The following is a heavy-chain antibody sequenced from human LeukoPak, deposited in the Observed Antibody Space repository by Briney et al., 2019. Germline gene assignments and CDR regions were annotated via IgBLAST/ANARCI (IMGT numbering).Heavy chain of an antibody. CDR1: GYTFTDYH. V-gene: IGHV1-2*02. D-gene: IGHD3-22*01. CDR2: INPNSGAT. CDR3: VRGRGPVVISYFVY. J-gene: IGHJ4*02. Sequence: ASVKVSCKASGYTFTDYHIYWMRQAPGQGLEWMGWINPNSGATDFGQRFQGRVTLTRETSVSTTYMELSGLRSDDTAVYYCVRGRGPVVISYFVYWGQGSLVTVSS.